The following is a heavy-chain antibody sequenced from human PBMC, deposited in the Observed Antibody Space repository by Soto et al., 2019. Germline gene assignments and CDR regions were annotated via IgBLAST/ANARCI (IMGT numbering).Heavy chain of an antibody. CDR3: VREASGLKR. D-gene: IGHD5-12*01. Sequence: QVQLVESGGGVVQPGRSLRLSCAASGFTFGSYAMHWVRQAPGKGLEWVAVISYDGSNKYYADSVKGRFTISRDNSKNTLYLQMNSLRAEDTAVYYCVREASGLKRWGQGTLVTVSS. V-gene: IGHV3-30-3*01. CDR1: GFTFGSYA. CDR2: ISYDGSNK. J-gene: IGHJ4*02.